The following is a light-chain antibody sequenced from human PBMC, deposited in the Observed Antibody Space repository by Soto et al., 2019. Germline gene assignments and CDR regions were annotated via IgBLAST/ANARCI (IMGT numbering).Light chain of an antibody. V-gene: IGLV2-14*03. CDR2: DVS. CDR1: SSDVGAYNF. Sequence: QPVLTQPASVSGSPGLSITISCTGTSSDVGAYNFVSWYQQHPDRAPKLMIFDVSNRPSGVSNRFSGSKSGNTASLTISGLQSEDEAEYFCGSYTTSSNYVFGTGTKLTVL. CDR3: GSYTTSSNYV. J-gene: IGLJ1*01.